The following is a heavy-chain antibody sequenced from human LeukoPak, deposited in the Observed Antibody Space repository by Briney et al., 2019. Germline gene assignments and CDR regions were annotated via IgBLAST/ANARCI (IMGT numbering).Heavy chain of an antibody. Sequence: GGSLRLSCAASGFTFSSYWMSWARQAPGKGLEWVAIIKQDGTEKYYVDSVKGRFTISRDNAKNSLYLQMSSLRAEDTAVYYCARGVGATHFDYWGEGTLVTVSS. CDR3: ARGVGATHFDY. CDR1: GFTFSSYW. V-gene: IGHV3-7*04. CDR2: IKQDGTEK. D-gene: IGHD1-26*01. J-gene: IGHJ4*02.